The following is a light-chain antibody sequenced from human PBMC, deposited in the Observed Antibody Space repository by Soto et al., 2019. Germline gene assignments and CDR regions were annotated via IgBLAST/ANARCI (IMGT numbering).Light chain of an antibody. CDR2: GAS. CDR3: QHLHTYPLT. Sequence: AIQLTQSPSSLSASVGDSVSFTCRASQTISTLLAWYQQKPGQAPRLLIYGASTLESGVPSRFSGSGSGTDFTLTITNLQPADFATYYCQHLHTYPLTFGGGTRVEI. J-gene: IGKJ4*01. CDR1: QTISTL. V-gene: IGKV1-13*02.